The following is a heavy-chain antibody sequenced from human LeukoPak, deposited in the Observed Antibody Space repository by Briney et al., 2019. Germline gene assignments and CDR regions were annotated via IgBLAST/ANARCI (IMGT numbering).Heavy chain of an antibody. D-gene: IGHD1-1*01. J-gene: IGHJ4*02. CDR2: IGPAGDT. Sequence: GGSLRLSCAASGFTFSTYDMHWVRQGTGKGLEWVSAIGPAGDTYYPGSVKGRFTISRENAKNSLYLQMNSLRVGDTAVYYCAGVDTRTGGFDYWGQGTLVTVSS. CDR3: AGVDTRTGGFDY. CDR1: GFTFSTYD. V-gene: IGHV3-13*01.